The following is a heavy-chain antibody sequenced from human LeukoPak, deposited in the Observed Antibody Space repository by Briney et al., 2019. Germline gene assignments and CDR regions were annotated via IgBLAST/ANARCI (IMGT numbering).Heavy chain of an antibody. J-gene: IGHJ3*02. CDR1: GGSISSYY. D-gene: IGHD3-9*01. CDR2: IYYSGST. Sequence: SETLSLTCTVSGGSISSYYWSWIRQPPGKGLEWIGYIYYSGSTNYNPSLKSRVTISVDTSKNQFSLKLSSVTAADTAVYYCARELRYFDWLPHGTDVFDIGGQGTRVTVSS. V-gene: IGHV4-59*01. CDR3: ARELRYFDWLPHGTDVFDI.